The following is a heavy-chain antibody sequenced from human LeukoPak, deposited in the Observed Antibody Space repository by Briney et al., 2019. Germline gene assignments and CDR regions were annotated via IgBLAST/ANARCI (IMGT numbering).Heavy chain of an antibody. J-gene: IGHJ4*02. CDR3: ARLKGGY. V-gene: IGHV1-18*04. CDR1: GYTFTTYG. Sequence: GASVKVSCKASGYTFTTYGISWVRQAPGQGLEWVGWISTYSGKTNYAQQVQGRVAMTTDTSTSTAYMELRSLRSDDTAVYYCARLKGGYWGQGTLVTVSS. CDR2: ISTYSGKT.